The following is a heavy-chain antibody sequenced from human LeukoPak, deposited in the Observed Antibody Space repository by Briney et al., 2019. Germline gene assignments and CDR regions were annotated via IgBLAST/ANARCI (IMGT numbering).Heavy chain of an antibody. CDR2: ISVQNGNT. CDR3: ARDYFGLGSYFGTGVY. Sequence: ASVKVSCKASGYTFDEYGINWVRQAPGHGLEWMGWISVQNGNTKYAQNVQGRVTMTTDTSTETAYMELRTLRSDDTAVYYCARDYFGLGSYFGTGVYWGQGTLVTVSS. D-gene: IGHD3-10*01. V-gene: IGHV1-18*01. J-gene: IGHJ4*02. CDR1: GYTFDEYG.